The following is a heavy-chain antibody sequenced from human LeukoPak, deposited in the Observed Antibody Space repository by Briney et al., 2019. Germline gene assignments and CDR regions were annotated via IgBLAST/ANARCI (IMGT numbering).Heavy chain of an antibody. CDR1: GFTLSSYG. Sequence: GGSLRLSCAASGFTLSSYGMSWVRQAPGKVLEWVSFISGSDGSTNYADSVKGRFTMSRDTSKNTLYLQMNSQRDDDTAAYYCAKGRGSTSIYEFWGQGTLVTVSS. V-gene: IGHV3-23*01. D-gene: IGHD2-2*01. J-gene: IGHJ4*02. CDR3: AKGRGSTSIYEF. CDR2: ISGSDGST.